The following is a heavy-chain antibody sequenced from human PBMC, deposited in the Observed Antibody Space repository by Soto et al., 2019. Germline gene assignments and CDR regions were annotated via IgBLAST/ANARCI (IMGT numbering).Heavy chain of an antibody. CDR1: GFTFSSYW. J-gene: IGHJ4*02. CDR3: VRTSLVVAAATREDY. Sequence: EVQLVESGGGLVQPGESLRLSCAASGFTFSSYWMHWVRQAPGKGLVWVSRINSDGSSTSYAGSVKGRFTISRDNAKNTLYRQMNRLRAEDTAVYYCVRTSLVVAAATREDYWGQGTPVTVSS. CDR2: INSDGSST. V-gene: IGHV3-74*01. D-gene: IGHD2-15*01.